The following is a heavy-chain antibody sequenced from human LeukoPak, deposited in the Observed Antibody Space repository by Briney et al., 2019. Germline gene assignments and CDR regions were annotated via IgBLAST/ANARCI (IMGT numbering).Heavy chain of an antibody. CDR2: IRYDGSNK. Sequence: GGSLRLSCAASGFTFSSYGMHWVRQAPGKGLEWVAFIRYDGSNKYYADSVKGRFTISRDNSKNTLYLQMNSLRDEDTTVYYCARDLGPGPISDYARGRFYCAMDVWGQGTTVTVSS. CDR1: GFTFSSYG. CDR3: ARDLGPGPISDYARGRFYCAMDV. V-gene: IGHV3-30*02. D-gene: IGHD3-16*01. J-gene: IGHJ6*02.